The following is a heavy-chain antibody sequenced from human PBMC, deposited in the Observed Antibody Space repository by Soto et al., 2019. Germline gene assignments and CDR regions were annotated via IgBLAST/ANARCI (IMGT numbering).Heavy chain of an antibody. V-gene: IGHV3-11*01. CDR2: ISSSGSTI. Sequence: GGSLRLSCAASGFTFSDYYMSWIRQAPGKGLEWVSYISSSGSTIYYADSVKGRFTISRDNAKNSLYLQMNSLRAEDTAVYYCARDKRITIFGVVIPQYYYYGMDVWGQGTTVTVSS. CDR3: ARDKRITIFGVVIPQYYYYGMDV. J-gene: IGHJ6*02. CDR1: GFTFSDYY. D-gene: IGHD3-3*01.